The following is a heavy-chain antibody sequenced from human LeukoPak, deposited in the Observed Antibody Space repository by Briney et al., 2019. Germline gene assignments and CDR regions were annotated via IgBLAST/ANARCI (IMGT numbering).Heavy chain of an antibody. CDR1: GGSISSRTYY. J-gene: IGHJ6*03. V-gene: IGHV4-39*07. CDR3: ARSNLQLKQLWQRYYYYYMDV. D-gene: IGHD5-18*01. CDR2: IYYSGTT. Sequence: SETLSLTCTVSGGSISSRTYYWGWIRQPPGKGLEWIGTIYYSGTTYYNPSLKSRVTISVDTSKNQFSLKLSSVTAADTAVYYCARSNLQLKQLWQRYYYYYMDVWGKGTTVTVSS.